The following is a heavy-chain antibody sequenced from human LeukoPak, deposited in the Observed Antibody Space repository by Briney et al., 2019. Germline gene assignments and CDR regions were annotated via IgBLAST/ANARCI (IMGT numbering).Heavy chain of an antibody. CDR1: GFTFSSYE. V-gene: IGHV3-48*03. J-gene: IGHJ4*02. D-gene: IGHD6-13*01. Sequence: GGSLRLSCAASGFTFSSYEMNWVRQAPGKGREWDSYSSGGGNGKYYADSVKGRFTISRDNAKNSLYLQMNSLRAEDTAVYYCARDIYSKSGDDYWGQGTLVTVSS. CDR3: ARDIYSKSGDDY. CDR2: SSGGGNGK.